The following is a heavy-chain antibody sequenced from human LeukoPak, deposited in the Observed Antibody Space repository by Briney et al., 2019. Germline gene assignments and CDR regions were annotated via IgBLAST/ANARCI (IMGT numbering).Heavy chain of an antibody. CDR1: GGSFSGYY. CDR2: INHSGST. D-gene: IGHD1-1*01. Sequence: SETLSLTCAVYGGSFSGYYWSWIRQPPGKGLEWIGEINHSGSTNYNPSLKSRVTISVDTSKNQFSLKLSSVTAADMAVYYCARAFPYNWNDPGYYYYYMDVWGKGTTVTVSS. CDR3: ARAFPYNWNDPGYYYYYMDV. V-gene: IGHV4-34*01. J-gene: IGHJ6*03.